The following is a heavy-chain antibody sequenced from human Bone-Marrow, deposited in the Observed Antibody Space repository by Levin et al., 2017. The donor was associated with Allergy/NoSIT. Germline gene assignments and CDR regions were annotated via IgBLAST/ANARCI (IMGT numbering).Heavy chain of an antibody. CDR1: GYSFTSYW. Sequence: GESLKISCKGSGYSFTSYWIGWVRQMPGKGLEWMGIIYPGDSDTRYSPSFQGQVTISADKSISTAYLQWSSLKASDTAMYYCASTMGPYCSSTSCKFRYYYDGMDVWGQGTTVTVSS. V-gene: IGHV5-51*01. D-gene: IGHD2-2*01. CDR2: IYPGDSDT. J-gene: IGHJ6*02. CDR3: ASTMGPYCSSTSCKFRYYYDGMDV.